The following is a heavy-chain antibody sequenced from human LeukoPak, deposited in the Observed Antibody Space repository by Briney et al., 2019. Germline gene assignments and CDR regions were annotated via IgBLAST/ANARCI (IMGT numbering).Heavy chain of an antibody. Sequence: GGSLRLSCAASGFTFSSYAMHWVRQTPGKGLEWVAFIRYDGSKKIYADSVKGGFTISRDNYYNTVYLQMNGLTAEEAAVYYCAKDGGSGIQYTQGYFDYWGQGTVVTVSS. V-gene: IGHV3-30*02. J-gene: IGHJ4*02. CDR3: AKDGGSGIQYTQGYFDY. CDR2: IRYDGSKK. CDR1: GFTFSSYA. D-gene: IGHD1-1*01.